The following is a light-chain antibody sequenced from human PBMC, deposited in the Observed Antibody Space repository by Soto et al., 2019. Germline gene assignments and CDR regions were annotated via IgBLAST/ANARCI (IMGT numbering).Light chain of an antibody. Sequence: EIVLTQSPGTLSLSPGDRATLSCSASQTVSSNFLAWYQQRPAQAPRLLIHGASTRATGITDRFSGSVSGTDFTLTISSLEPEDFAVYYCQQRSNWPSFGQGTKVDIK. J-gene: IGKJ1*01. CDR3: QQRSNWPS. CDR2: GAS. CDR1: QTVSSNF. V-gene: IGKV3D-20*02.